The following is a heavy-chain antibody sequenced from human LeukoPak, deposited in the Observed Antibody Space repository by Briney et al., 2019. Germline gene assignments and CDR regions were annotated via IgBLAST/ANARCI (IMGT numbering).Heavy chain of an antibody. V-gene: IGHV3-66*01. CDR2: IYSGGST. D-gene: IGHD3-3*01. CDR1: GFTVSNNY. J-gene: IGHJ4*02. CDR3: ARERSGYLQFDY. Sequence: PGGSLRLSCAASGFTVSNNYMDWVRQAPGKGLEWVSIIYSGGSTYYADSVKGRFTISRDNSKNTLYLQMNSLRAEDTAVYYCARERSGYLQFDYWGQGTLVTVSS.